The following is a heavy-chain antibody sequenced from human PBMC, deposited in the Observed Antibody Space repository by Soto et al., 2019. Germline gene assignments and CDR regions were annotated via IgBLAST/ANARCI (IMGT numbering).Heavy chain of an antibody. CDR1: GYTFSITY. V-gene: IGHV1-46*01. CDR3: ARGYCSGGNCYNGLDV. D-gene: IGHD2-15*01. J-gene: IGHJ6*02. Sequence: QVQLVQSGAEVRKPGASVRVSCKAAGYTFSITYLHWLRQAPGQGLEWLGLVYPSGGGTNYKEIFKGRLNITRDTYTSTDYMDLSRLTSEDKAIYYYARGYCSGGNCYNGLDVWGQGTTVTVSS. CDR2: VYPSGGGT.